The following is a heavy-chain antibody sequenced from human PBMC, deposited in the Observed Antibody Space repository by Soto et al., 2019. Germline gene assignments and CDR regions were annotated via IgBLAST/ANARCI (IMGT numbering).Heavy chain of an antibody. CDR2: IKQDGSEK. J-gene: IGHJ6*04. D-gene: IGHD6-25*01. Sequence: EMHLVESGGGLVQPGGSLRLSCAASGFTFSTYWMSWVRQAPGKGLEWVANIKQDGSEKYYVDSVKGRFTVSRDNAKESLYLQINSLRAQDTAVYHRVLDHRRAALTLWGKGTTVTVSS. V-gene: IGHV3-7*01. CDR3: VLDHRRAALTL. CDR1: GFTFSTYW.